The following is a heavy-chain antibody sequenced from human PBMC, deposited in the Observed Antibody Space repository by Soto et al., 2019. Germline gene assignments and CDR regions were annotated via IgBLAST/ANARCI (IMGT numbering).Heavy chain of an antibody. CDR1: ADSFSSYG. D-gene: IGHD3-3*01. CDR2: IIPIFGTT. CDR3: ARVFPDGWVEPGVVRGYLDT. Sequence: QVQLVQSGAEVKEPGSAVKVSCKAPADSFSSYGISWVRQAPGQGLEWIGGIIPIFGTTNYAEKFQSRVTITADESTNTAYMELSSLRSEDTALYYCARVFPDGWVEPGVVRGYLDTWGRGTLVTVSS. V-gene: IGHV1-69*01. J-gene: IGHJ4*02.